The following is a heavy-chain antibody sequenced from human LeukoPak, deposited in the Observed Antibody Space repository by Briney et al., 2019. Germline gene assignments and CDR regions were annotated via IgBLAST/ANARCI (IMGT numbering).Heavy chain of an antibody. CDR1: GGSISSGLYS. J-gene: IGHJ4*02. D-gene: IGHD3-22*01. CDR3: ARFYYYDSSGYYNYFDY. Sequence: TSETLSLTCDVSGGSISSGLYSWSWIRQPLGKGLEWIGYIYHTGSTYYNPSLKSRVTISVDTSKNQFSLKLSSVTAADTAVYYCARFYYYDSSGYYNYFDYWGQGTLVTVSS. V-gene: IGHV4-30-2*01. CDR2: IYHTGST.